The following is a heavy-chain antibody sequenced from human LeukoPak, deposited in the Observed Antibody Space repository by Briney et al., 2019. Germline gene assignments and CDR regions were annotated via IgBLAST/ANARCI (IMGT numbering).Heavy chain of an antibody. CDR2: IYTSGST. CDR1: GGSISSGSYY. V-gene: IGHV4-61*02. D-gene: IGHD2-15*01. CDR3: ARVSGGTRDY. J-gene: IGHJ4*02. Sequence: PSETLSLTCTVSGGSISSGSYYCSWIRQPAGKGLEWIGRIYTSGSTNYNPSLKSRVTISVDTSKNQCSLKLSSVTAADTAVYYCARVSGGTRDYWGQGTLVTVSS.